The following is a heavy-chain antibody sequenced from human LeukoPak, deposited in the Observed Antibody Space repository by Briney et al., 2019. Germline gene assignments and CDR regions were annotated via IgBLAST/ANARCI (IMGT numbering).Heavy chain of an antibody. D-gene: IGHD6-19*01. Sequence: ASVKVSCKASGYTFARYGISWVPQAPGQGLEWIGWISVYNGNTIYAQKLQGRVTMTTDTSTSTAYMELRSLQSDDTAVYYCARAVSFSGSAVTGGAHWGQGTLVTVSS. J-gene: IGHJ4*02. V-gene: IGHV1-18*01. CDR2: ISVYNGNT. CDR1: GYTFARYG. CDR3: ARAVSFSGSAVTGGAH.